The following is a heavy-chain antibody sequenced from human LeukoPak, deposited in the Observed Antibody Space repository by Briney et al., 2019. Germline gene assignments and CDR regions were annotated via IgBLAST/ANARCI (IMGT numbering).Heavy chain of an antibody. CDR3: ARGYSSSLYYFDY. V-gene: IGHV1-69*13. CDR1: GGTFSSYA. D-gene: IGHD6-13*01. CDR2: IIPIFGTA. J-gene: IGHJ4*02. Sequence: SVKVPCKASGGTFSSYAISWVRQAPGQGLEWMGGIIPIFGTANYAQKFQGRVTITADESTSTAYMELSSLRFEDTAVYYCARGYSSSLYYFDYWGQGTLVTVSS.